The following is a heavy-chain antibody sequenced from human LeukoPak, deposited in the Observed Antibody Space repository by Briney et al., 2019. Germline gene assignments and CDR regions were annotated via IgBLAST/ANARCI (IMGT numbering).Heavy chain of an antibody. CDR2: IYYSGST. CDR1: GGSISSSSYY. V-gene: IGHV4-61*01. Sequence: SETLSLTCTVSGGSISSSSYYWGWIRQPPGKGLEWIGYIYYSGSTNYNPSLKSRVTISVDTSKNQFSLRLSSVTAADTAVYYCARDAPYYYDSSGQHWGQGTLVTVSS. J-gene: IGHJ4*02. CDR3: ARDAPYYYDSSGQH. D-gene: IGHD3-22*01.